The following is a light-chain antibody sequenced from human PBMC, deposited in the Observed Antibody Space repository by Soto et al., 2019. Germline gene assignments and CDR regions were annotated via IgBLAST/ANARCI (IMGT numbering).Light chain of an antibody. V-gene: IGKV1-39*01. CDR1: QSISSY. J-gene: IGKJ1*01. CDR3: QQSYSTPR. Sequence: DIQMTQSPSSLSASVGDRVTITCRASQSISSYLNWYQQKPGKAPKLLIYAASSLKSGVPSRFSGSGSGTDSTLTISSLQPEDFATYYCQQSYSTPRFGQGTKVEIK. CDR2: AAS.